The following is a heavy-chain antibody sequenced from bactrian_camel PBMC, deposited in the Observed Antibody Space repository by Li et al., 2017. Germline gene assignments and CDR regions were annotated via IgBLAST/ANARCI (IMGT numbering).Heavy chain of an antibody. D-gene: IGHD1*01. V-gene: IGHV3S63*01. CDR2: ISDNDRT. CDR1: GFSYSPN. CDR3: AAATACRTAIYALDVEDYNY. Sequence: HVQLVESGGASVQTGGSLTLSCVASGFSYSPNMAWFRQAPGKEREAIASISDNDRTSYASSVQGRFTISRDSAKRTLFLQMNDLAPEDTAMYYCAAATACRTAIYALDVEDYNYWGQGTQVTVS. J-gene: IGHJ4*01.